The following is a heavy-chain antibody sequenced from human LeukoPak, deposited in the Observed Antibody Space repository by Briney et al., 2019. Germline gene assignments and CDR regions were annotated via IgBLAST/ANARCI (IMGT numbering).Heavy chain of an antibody. CDR2: INPSGGST. CDR1: GYTFTGYY. V-gene: IGHV1-46*01. J-gene: IGHJ5*02. Sequence: ASVKVSCKASGYTFTGYYMHWVRQAPGQGLEWMGIINPSGGSTSYAQKFQGRVTMTRDMSTSTVYMELSSLRSEDTAVYYCASSQRYYYDSSGLGSWFDPWGQGTLVTVSS. CDR3: ASSQRYYYDSSGLGSWFDP. D-gene: IGHD3-22*01.